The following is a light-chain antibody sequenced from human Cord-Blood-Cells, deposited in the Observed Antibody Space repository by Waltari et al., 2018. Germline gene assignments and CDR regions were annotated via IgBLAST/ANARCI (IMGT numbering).Light chain of an antibody. CDR3: SSYTSSSTWV. Sequence: QSDLTQPASVSGSPGQSITISCTGTSSDVGGYNYVSWYQQHPGTAPKLLIYDVSNRPSGVSNRFSGAKSGNTASLTISGLQAEDEADYYCSSYTSSSTWVFGGGTKLTVL. CDR2: DVS. J-gene: IGLJ3*02. V-gene: IGLV2-14*03. CDR1: SSDVGGYNY.